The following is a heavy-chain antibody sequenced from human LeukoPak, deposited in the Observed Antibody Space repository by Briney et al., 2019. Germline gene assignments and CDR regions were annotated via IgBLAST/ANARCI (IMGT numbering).Heavy chain of an antibody. Sequence: GGSLRLSCAASGFTFSDYHMSWIRQAPGKGLEWVSYISSSGSTIYYADSVKGRFTISRDNAKNTLYLQMNSLRAEDTAVYYCASAHCSGGSCYDDYWGQGTLVTVSS. CDR2: ISSSGSTI. V-gene: IGHV3-11*04. J-gene: IGHJ4*02. CDR1: GFTFSDYH. D-gene: IGHD2-15*01. CDR3: ASAHCSGGSCYDDY.